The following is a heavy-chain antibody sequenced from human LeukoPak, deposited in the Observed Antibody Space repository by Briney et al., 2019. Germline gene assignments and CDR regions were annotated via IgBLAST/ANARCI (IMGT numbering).Heavy chain of an antibody. CDR1: GFTFSSYV. J-gene: IGHJ5*02. Sequence: GGSLRLSCAASGFTFSSYVMSWVRQAPGKGLEWVSGINDSGGRTHYADSVKGRASISRDNSKSTLYLQMNSLRADDTAIYYCAKTYSSSWFWFDPWGQGTLVTVSS. CDR2: INDSGGRT. D-gene: IGHD6-13*01. V-gene: IGHV3-23*01. CDR3: AKTYSSSWFWFDP.